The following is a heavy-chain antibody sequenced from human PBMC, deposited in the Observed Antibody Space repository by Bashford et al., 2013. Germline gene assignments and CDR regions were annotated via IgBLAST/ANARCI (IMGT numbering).Heavy chain of an antibody. D-gene: IGHD4-11*01. CDR3: ARVVRGWFDP. CDR2: IYYSGST. V-gene: IGHV4-59*12. Sequence: SETLSLTCTVSGGSISSYYWSWIRQPPGKGLEWIGYIYYSGSTYYNPSLKSRVTISVDRSKNQFSLKLSSVTAADTAVYYCARVVRGWFDPWGQGTLVTVSS. CDR1: GGSISSYY. J-gene: IGHJ5*02.